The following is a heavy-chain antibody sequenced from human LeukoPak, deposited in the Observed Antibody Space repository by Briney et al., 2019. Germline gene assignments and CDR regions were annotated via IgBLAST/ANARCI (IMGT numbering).Heavy chain of an antibody. Sequence: GGSLRLSCAASGFTFDDYAMHWVRQAPGKGLEWVSGISWNSGSIGYADSVKGRFTISRDNAKNSLYLQMNSLRAEDTAVYYCARGQRGYSYRSSMDVWGQGTTVTVSS. CDR1: GFTFDDYA. CDR2: ISWNSGSI. J-gene: IGHJ6*02. D-gene: IGHD5-18*01. V-gene: IGHV3-9*01. CDR3: ARGQRGYSYRSSMDV.